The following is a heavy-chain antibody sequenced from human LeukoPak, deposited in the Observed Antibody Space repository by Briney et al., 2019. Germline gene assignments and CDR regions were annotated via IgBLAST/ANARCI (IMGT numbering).Heavy chain of an antibody. CDR2: TGSTGVST. Sequence: GGSLRLPCAASGFTFSSYAMNLVRQAPGKGLEWLSGTGSTGVSTFYAESVKGRFTVSRYNSKNTLPLQMNSLRAEETAVYYCAKDPGVVPAHYFDYWGQGTLVTVS. CDR1: GFTFSSYA. CDR3: AKDPGVVPAHYFDY. V-gene: IGHV3-23*01. J-gene: IGHJ4*02. D-gene: IGHD2-2*01.